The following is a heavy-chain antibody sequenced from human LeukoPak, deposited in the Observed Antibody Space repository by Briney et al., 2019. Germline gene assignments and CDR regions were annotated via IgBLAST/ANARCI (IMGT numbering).Heavy chain of an antibody. CDR1: GFSFSGYW. D-gene: IGHD3-10*01. J-gene: IGHJ3*02. V-gene: IGHV3-7*03. CDR3: AKLGGSGSYGAFDI. CDR2: VKSDGSEK. Sequence: PGGSLRLSCAASGFSFSGYWMTWVRQAPGKGLEWVANVKSDGSEKYYVDSVKGRFTISRDNAKNSLYLQMNSLRAEDTAVYYCAKLGGSGSYGAFDIWGQGTMVTVSS.